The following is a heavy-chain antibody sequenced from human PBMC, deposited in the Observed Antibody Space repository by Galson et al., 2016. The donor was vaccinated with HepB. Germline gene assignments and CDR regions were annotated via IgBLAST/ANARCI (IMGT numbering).Heavy chain of an antibody. CDR3: ASIVVVSSAPTNYFDY. D-gene: IGHD2-2*01. V-gene: IGHV4-39*01. CDR1: GGSISTRTYY. Sequence: SETLSLTCTVSGGSISTRTYYWVWIRQPPGKGLEWIGRINYSGNTYYNPSLKSRVTISVGTSKNQFSLRLSSVTAAYTDVYYCASIVVVSSAPTNYFDYWGQGTLVTVSS. J-gene: IGHJ4*02. CDR2: INYSGNT.